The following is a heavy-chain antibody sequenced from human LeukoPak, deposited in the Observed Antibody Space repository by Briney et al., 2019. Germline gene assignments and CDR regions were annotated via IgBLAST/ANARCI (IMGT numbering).Heavy chain of an antibody. V-gene: IGHV3-21*01. CDR2: ISSSSSYI. J-gene: IGHJ4*02. CDR1: GFIFSSYT. Sequence: GGSLRLSCAASGFIFSSYTMNWVRQAPGKGLEWVSSISSSSSYIYYADSVKGPFTISRDNAKNSLYLQMNSLRAEDTAVYYCGKASYDFWSGYYIVDYWGQGTLVTVSS. D-gene: IGHD3-3*01. CDR3: GKASYDFWSGYYIVDY.